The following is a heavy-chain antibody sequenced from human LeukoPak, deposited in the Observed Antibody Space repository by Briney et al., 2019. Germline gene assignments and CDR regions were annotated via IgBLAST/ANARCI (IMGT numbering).Heavy chain of an antibody. CDR2: ISGSGGST. V-gene: IGHV3-23*01. CDR3: AILSGWFGESPQDY. CDR1: GFTFSSYA. Sequence: GGTLRLSCAASGFTFSSYAMSWVRQAPGKGLEWASAISGSGGSTYYADSVKGRFTISRDNSKNTLYLQMNSLRAEDTAVYYCAILSGWFGESPQDYWGQGTLVTVSS. D-gene: IGHD3-10*01. J-gene: IGHJ4*02.